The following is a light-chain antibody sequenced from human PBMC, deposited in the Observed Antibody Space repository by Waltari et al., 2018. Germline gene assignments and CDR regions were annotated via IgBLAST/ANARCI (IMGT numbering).Light chain of an antibody. CDR1: SSNTGHNY. V-gene: IGLV1-51*02. CDR2: EHT. Sequence: QSVLTQPPSVSAAPGQRVTISCSCGSSNTGHNYVSWYRQFPGTAPKPLIYEHTERPSGIPGRFSGSKSGTSATLDITGLQAGDEADYYCGTWDSSLSGAVFGGGTHLTVL. CDR3: GTWDSSLSGAV. J-gene: IGLJ7*01.